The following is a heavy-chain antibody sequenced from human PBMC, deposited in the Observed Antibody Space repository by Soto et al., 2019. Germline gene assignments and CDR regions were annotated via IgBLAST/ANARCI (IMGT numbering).Heavy chain of an antibody. J-gene: IGHJ4*02. D-gene: IGHD4-17*01. CDR1: GDSISSGDYF. CDR3: AGGSAFNTVRGTFFDS. CDR2: IYYSGNA. Sequence: SETLSLTCTVSGDSISSGDYFWTWIRQPPGMDLEWLGYIYYSGNAYYSPSLKSRLTISIDTSKNQFSLKLGSVTAADTALYYCAGGSAFNTVRGTFFDSWGPGSLVTVSS. V-gene: IGHV4-30-4*01.